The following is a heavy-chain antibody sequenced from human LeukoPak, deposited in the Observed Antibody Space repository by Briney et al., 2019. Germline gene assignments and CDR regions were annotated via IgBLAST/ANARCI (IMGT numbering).Heavy chain of an antibody. D-gene: IGHD2-2*01. CDR2: VDPEDGET. V-gene: IGHV1-69-2*01. CDR3: ARVLGYCSSTSCSPGPWEDDYWYFDL. Sequence: ASVKVSCKVSGYTFTDYYMHWVQQAPGKGLEWMGLVDPEDGETIYAEKFQGRVTITADTSTDTAYMELSSLRSEDTAVYYCARVLGYCSSTSCSPGPWEDDYWYFDLWGRGTLVTVSS. CDR1: GYTFTDYY. J-gene: IGHJ2*01.